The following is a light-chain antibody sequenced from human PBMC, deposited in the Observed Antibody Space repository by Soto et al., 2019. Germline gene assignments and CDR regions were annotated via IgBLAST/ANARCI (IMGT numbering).Light chain of an antibody. J-gene: IGKJ1*01. V-gene: IGKV1-17*01. CDR1: QGIING. CDR3: LQHDTYPLT. Sequence: DIQMTQSPSSLSASVGDRVTITCRASQGIINGLLGWYQQKPGKAPKCLIYVVSNLKSGVPSRFSGRGAGTEFTLTISSLQPEDFATYYCLQHDTYPLTLGQGTKVEVK. CDR2: VVS.